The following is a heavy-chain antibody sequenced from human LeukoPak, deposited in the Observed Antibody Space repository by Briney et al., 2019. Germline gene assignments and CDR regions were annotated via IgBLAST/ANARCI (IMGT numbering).Heavy chain of an antibody. CDR1: GYSFTNYW. CDR3: ARGYYDFWSGYYSYYYYMDV. D-gene: IGHD3-3*01. J-gene: IGHJ6*03. CDR2: IYPGDSDT. Sequence: GESLKISCKGSGYSFTNYWIGWVRQMPGKGLEWMGIIYPGDSDTRYSPSFQDQVTISADKSISTAYLQWSSLRSEDTAVYYCARGYYDFWSGYYSYYYYMDVWGKGTTVTVSS. V-gene: IGHV5-51*01.